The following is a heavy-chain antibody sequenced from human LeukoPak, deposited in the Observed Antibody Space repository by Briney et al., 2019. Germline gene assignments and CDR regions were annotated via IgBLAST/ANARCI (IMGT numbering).Heavy chain of an antibody. V-gene: IGHV3-23*01. D-gene: IGHD5-18*01. CDR3: AKVAGYSYVGVYYFDY. CDR2: ISGSDGST. J-gene: IGHJ4*02. Sequence: GGSLRLSCAASGFSFSSYAMSWVRQAPGKGLEWVSGISGSDGSTYYADSVKGRFTVSRDNSKNTLYLQMNSLRAEDTAVYYCAKVAGYSYVGVYYFDYWGQGTLVTVSS. CDR1: GFSFSSYA.